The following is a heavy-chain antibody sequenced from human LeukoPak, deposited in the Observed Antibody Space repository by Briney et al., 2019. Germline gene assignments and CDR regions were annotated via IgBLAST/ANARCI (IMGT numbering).Heavy chain of an antibody. CDR3: ARDNGGAIDY. J-gene: IGHJ4*02. CDR1: GYTFTGYY. V-gene: IGHV1-2*06. CDR2: INPNSGGT. D-gene: IGHD1-26*01. Sequence: ASVKVSCKASGYTFTGYYMHWVRQAPGQGLEWMGRINPNSGGTSYAQKFQGRVTMTRDTSTSTVYMELSSLRSEDTAVYYCARDNGGAIDYWGQGTLVTVSS.